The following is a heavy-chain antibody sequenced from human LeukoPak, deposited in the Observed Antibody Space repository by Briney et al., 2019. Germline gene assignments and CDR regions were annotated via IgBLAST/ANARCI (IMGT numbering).Heavy chain of an antibody. CDR1: GGSISSYY. CDR3: ARANSGSYRI. D-gene: IGHD1-26*01. CDR2: IYYSGST. V-gene: IGHV4-59*01. Sequence: SETLSLTCTVSGGSISSYYWSWNRQPPGKGLEWIGYIYYSGSTNYNPSLKSRVTISVDTSKNQFSLKLSSVTAADTAVYYCARANSGSYRIWGQGTLVTVSS. J-gene: IGHJ4*02.